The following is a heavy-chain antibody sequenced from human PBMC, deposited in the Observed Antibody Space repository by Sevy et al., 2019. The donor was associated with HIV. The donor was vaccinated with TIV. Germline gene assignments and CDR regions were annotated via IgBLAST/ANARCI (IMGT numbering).Heavy chain of an antibody. D-gene: IGHD3-22*01. J-gene: IGHJ4*02. Sequence: ASVKVSCKVSGYTLTQFSMHWVRQAPGKGLEWMATFDPEDDETIYAQRLQGRVTMTEDTSTDTAYMEFSSLRSDDTAVYYCAVTKDYYDGSGYPFDYWGQGSLVTVSS. CDR3: AVTKDYYDGSGYPFDY. V-gene: IGHV1-24*01. CDR1: GYTLTQFS. CDR2: FDPEDDET.